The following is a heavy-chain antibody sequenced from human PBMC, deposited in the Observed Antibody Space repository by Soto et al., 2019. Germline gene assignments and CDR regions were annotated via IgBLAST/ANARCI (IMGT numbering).Heavy chain of an antibody. V-gene: IGHV4-4*07. Sequence: SETLSLTCTVSGGSISSYYWSWIRQPAGKGLEWIGRIYTSGSTNYNPSLKSRVTMSVDTSKNQFSLKLSSVTAADTAVYYCARGYCSSTSCALPFDYWGQGTLVTVSS. CDR2: IYTSGST. D-gene: IGHD2-2*01. CDR3: ARGYCSSTSCALPFDY. J-gene: IGHJ4*02. CDR1: GGSISSYY.